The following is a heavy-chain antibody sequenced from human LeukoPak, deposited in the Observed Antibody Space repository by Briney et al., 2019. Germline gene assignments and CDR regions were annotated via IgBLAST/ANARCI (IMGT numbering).Heavy chain of an antibody. CDR1: GGSISTINSASYY. J-gene: IGHJ4*02. CDR3: ASEYYYDSSGYN. D-gene: IGHD3-22*01. V-gene: IGHV4-61*02. Sequence: SQTLSLTCTVSGGSISTINSASYYWSWIRQPAGKGLEWIGRIYTSGSTNYNPSLKSRVTISVDTSKNQFSLKLSSVTAADTAVYYCASEYYYDSSGYNWGQGTLVTVSS. CDR2: IYTSGST.